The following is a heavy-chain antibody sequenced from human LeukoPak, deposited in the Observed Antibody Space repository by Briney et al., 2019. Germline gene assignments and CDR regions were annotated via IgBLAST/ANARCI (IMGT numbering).Heavy chain of an antibody. CDR3: ARGAVSVYYYYYMDV. CDR1: GGSFRGYY. V-gene: IGHV4-34*01. Sequence: SETLSLTCAVYGGSFRGYYWSWIRQPPGKGLEWIGEINHSGSTNYNPSLKSRVTISVDTSKNQFSLKLSSVTAADTAVYYCARGAVSVYYYYYMDVWGKGTTVTVSS. J-gene: IGHJ6*03. CDR2: INHSGST.